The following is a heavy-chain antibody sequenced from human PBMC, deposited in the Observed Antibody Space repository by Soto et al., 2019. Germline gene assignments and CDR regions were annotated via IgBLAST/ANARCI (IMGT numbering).Heavy chain of an antibody. CDR3: ARENSGMDV. J-gene: IGHJ6*02. V-gene: IGHV3-33*01. CDR2: IWYDGSKK. Sequence: QVQLVESGGGVVQPGRSLRLSCAASGFPFSSYAMHWVRQAPGKGLEWVAVIWYDGSKKFYADSVKGRFTISRDDSKNTQYLQMNSLRAEDTAVYYCARENSGMDVWGQGNTVTVSS. CDR1: GFPFSSYA.